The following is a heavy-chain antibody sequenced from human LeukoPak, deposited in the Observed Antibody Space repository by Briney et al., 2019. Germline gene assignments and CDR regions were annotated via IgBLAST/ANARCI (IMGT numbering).Heavy chain of an antibody. CDR2: INHSGST. CDR3: ARLAVTTPRPYYYYYYMDV. CDR1: GGSFSGYY. D-gene: IGHD4-11*01. V-gene: IGHV4-34*01. J-gene: IGHJ6*03. Sequence: PSKTLSLTCAVYGGSFSGYYWSWIRQPPGKWLEWIGEINHSGSTNYNPSLKSRVTISVDTSKNQFSLKLSSVTAADTAVYYCARLAVTTPRPYYYYYYMDVWGKGTTVTISS.